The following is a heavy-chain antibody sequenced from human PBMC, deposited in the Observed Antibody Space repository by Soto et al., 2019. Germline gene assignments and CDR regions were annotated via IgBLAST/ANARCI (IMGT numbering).Heavy chain of an antibody. J-gene: IGHJ2*01. D-gene: IGHD6-13*01. V-gene: IGHV4-34*01. CDR3: ARGRNIAAAGSGRGNWYFDL. Sequence: QVQLQQWGAGLLKPSETLSLTCAVYGGSFSGYYWSWIRQPPGKGLEWIGEINHSGSTNYNPSLKIRVTISLDTSKNQFSLKLSSVTAADTAVYYCARGRNIAAAGSGRGNWYFDLWGRGTLVTVSS. CDR2: INHSGST. CDR1: GGSFSGYY.